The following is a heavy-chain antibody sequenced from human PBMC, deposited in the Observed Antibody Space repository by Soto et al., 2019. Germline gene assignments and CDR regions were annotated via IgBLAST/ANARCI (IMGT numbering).Heavy chain of an antibody. J-gene: IGHJ5*02. CDR2: ISGSGGST. Sequence: GGSLRLSCAASGFTFSSYAMSWVRQAPGKGLEWVSAISGSGGSTYYADSVKGRFTISRDNSKNTLYLQMNSLRAEDTAVYYCAKGTKLLSYNWLDPWGQGTLVTVSS. CDR1: GFTFSSYA. CDR3: AKGTKLLSYNWLDP. D-gene: IGHD2-15*01. V-gene: IGHV3-23*01.